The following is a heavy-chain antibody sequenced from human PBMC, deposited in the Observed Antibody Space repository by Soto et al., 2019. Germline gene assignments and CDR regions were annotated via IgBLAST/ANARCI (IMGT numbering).Heavy chain of an antibody. CDR1: GGSFSSSG. J-gene: IGHJ4*02. CDR3: ARSLDYHDYTGYSPVGVYFDY. V-gene: IGHV1-69*01. CDR2: IIPIFVTS. Sequence: QVQLVQSGAEVKKPGSSVKVSCKASGGSFSSSGISWVRQAPGQGLEWVGGIIPIFVTSHYAQKFQGRVTITADESTNTAYMELSSLTSEDTAVYYCARSLDYHDYTGYSPVGVYFDYWGLGTLVTVSS. D-gene: IGHD3-22*01.